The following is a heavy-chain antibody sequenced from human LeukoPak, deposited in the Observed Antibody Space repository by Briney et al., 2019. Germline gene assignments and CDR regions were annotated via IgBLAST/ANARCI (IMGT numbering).Heavy chain of an antibody. Sequence: PGGSLRLSCAASGFTFSDYYMSWIRQAPGKGLEWVGRIKSKTDGGTTDYAAPVKGRFTISRDDSKNTLYLQMNSLKTEDTAVYYCTTDTTLIEYYYDSSGYHYAFDIWGQGTMVTVSS. CDR2: IKSKTDGGTT. CDR3: TTDTTLIEYYYDSSGYHYAFDI. V-gene: IGHV3-15*01. CDR1: GFTFSDYY. D-gene: IGHD3-22*01. J-gene: IGHJ3*02.